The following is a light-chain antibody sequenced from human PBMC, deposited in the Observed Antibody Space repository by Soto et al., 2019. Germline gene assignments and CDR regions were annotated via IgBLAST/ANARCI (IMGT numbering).Light chain of an antibody. J-gene: IGKJ5*01. CDR2: AAS. CDR3: QQSYSTPRD. CDR1: QSISNS. V-gene: IGKV1-39*01. Sequence: DIQMTQSPSSLSASVVDRVTITFRASQSISNSLNWYQQKPGRAPKLLIYAASSLQSGVPSRFSGSGSGTDFILTISSLQPEDFATYYCQQSYSTPRDFGQGTRLEIK.